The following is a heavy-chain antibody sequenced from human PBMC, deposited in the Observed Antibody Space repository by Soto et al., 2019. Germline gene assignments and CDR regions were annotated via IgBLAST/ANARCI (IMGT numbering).Heavy chain of an antibody. D-gene: IGHD3-9*01. V-gene: IGHV3-23*01. J-gene: IGHJ6*03. CDR3: EKGHESIERYHYYYCLDV. CDR2: ILGSGGST. Sequence: EVQLLESGGDLVQPGGSLRLSCAASGFTFSSNAMSWVRQAPGKGLEWVSAILGSGGSTYYADSVKGRLTISRDNSKNSVYLQMYTLSNEDTAVYYCEKGHESIERYHYYYCLDVWGKGTTVTVSS. CDR1: GFTFSSNA.